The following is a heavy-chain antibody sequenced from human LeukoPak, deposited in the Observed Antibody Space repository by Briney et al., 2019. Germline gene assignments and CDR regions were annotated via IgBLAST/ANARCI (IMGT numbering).Heavy chain of an antibody. V-gene: IGHV4-28*03. CDR1: GFSISSYNW. J-gene: IGHJ4*02. CDR3: AGERGEEYSSGWYKTNYFYN. Sequence: KPSETLSLTCAVSGFSISSYNWWGWIRQPPGKGLEWIGYISYDGNTYYNPSLKSRVAMSVDTSKNQFSLELTSVTGADTAVYYCAGERGEEYSSGWYKTNYFYNWGQGIRVTVSS. CDR2: ISYDGNT. D-gene: IGHD6-19*01.